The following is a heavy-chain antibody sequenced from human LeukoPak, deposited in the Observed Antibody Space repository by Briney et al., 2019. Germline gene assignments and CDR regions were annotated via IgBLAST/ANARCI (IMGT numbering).Heavy chain of an antibody. CDR2: IKYDGAEQ. CDR1: GFPFNSYW. CDR3: AREVQRPLDF. V-gene: IGHV3-7*01. Sequence: GGSLRLSCVASGFPFNSYWMSWVRQAPGEGLEWVANIKYDGAEQYYVDSVRGRFTISRDNAKNSVSLQMNSLRAEDTAVYYCAREVQRPLDFWGQGILVTVSS. J-gene: IGHJ4*02.